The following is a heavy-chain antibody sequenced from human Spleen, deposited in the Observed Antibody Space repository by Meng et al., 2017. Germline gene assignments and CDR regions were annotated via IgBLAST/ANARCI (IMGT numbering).Heavy chain of an antibody. Sequence: GSLRLSCAVYGGSFSGYYWSWIRQPPGKGLEWIGYIYYSESTNYNPSLKSRVTMSLDTSKNQFSLKLTSVTAADTAVYYCARRGTTVSTGYFDSWGQGALVTVSS. J-gene: IGHJ4*02. CDR1: GGSFSGYY. V-gene: IGHV4-59*01. CDR3: ARRGTTVSTGYFDS. CDR2: IYYSEST. D-gene: IGHD4-17*01.